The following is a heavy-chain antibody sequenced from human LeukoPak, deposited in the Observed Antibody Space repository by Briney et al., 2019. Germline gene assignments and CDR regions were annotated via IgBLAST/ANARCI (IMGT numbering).Heavy chain of an antibody. CDR1: GYTFTSYD. CDR3: ARDKGSSGSYEGHRVFDY. J-gene: IGHJ4*02. CDR2: MNPKSAHT. D-gene: IGHD1-26*01. Sequence: ASVMVSCKASGYTFTSYDIHWVRQASGHGLEWMGWMNPKSAHTGHAQRFQGRVSMTMNTSISTAYMELSSLTSEDTAVYYCARDKGSSGSYEGHRVFDYWGQGTLVTVSS. V-gene: IGHV1-8*01.